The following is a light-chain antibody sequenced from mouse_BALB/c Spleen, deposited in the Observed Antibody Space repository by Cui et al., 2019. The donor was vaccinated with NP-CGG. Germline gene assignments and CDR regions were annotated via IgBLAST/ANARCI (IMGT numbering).Light chain of an antibody. V-gene: IGLV1*01. CDR1: TGAVTTSNY. Sequence: QPVLTKESAPTTSPGETVTLTCRSSTGAVTTSNYANWVQEKPDHLFTGLIGGTNNRAPGVPARFSGSLIGDKAALTITGAKTEDEAIYFCALWYSNHWVFGGGTKLTVL. CDR3: ALWYSNHWV. J-gene: IGLJ1*01. CDR2: GTN.